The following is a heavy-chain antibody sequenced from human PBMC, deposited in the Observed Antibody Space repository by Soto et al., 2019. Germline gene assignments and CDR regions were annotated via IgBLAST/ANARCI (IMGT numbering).Heavy chain of an antibody. CDR3: ARVDTAMVIEGNFDY. J-gene: IGHJ4*02. CDR2: IWYDGSNK. V-gene: IGHV3-33*01. D-gene: IGHD5-18*01. CDR1: GFTFSSYG. Sequence: GGSLRLSCAASGFTFSSYGMHWVRQAPGKGLEWVAVIWYDGSNKYYADSVKGRFTISRDNSKNTLYLQMNSLRAEDTAVYYCARVDTAMVIEGNFDYWGQGTLVTVSS.